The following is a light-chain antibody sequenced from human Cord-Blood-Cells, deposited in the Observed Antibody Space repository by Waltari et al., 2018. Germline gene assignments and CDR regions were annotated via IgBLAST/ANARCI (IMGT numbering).Light chain of an antibody. V-gene: IGLV2-14*01. Sequence: QSALTQPAPVSGAPGQSITIPCTGTSSDVGGYNYVSWYQQHPGKAPKLMIYDVSKRPSGVSNRFSGSKSGNPASLTISGLQAEDEADYYCSSYTSSSTFVFGGGTKLTVL. CDR3: SSYTSSSTFV. CDR1: SSDVGGYNY. J-gene: IGLJ2*01. CDR2: DVS.